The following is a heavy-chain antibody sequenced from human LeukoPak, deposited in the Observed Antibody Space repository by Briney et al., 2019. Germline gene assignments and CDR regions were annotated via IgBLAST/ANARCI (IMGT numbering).Heavy chain of an antibody. D-gene: IGHD3-9*01. J-gene: IGHJ4*02. CDR1: GYTFTGYY. Sequence: ASVKVSCKASGYTFTGYYMHWVRQAPGQGLEWMGWINPNSGGTNYAQKFQGRVTMTRDTSISTAYMELSRLRSDDTAVYYCARGERYFDWLLPPDYWGQGTLVTVSS. CDR2: INPNSGGT. CDR3: ARGERYFDWLLPPDY. V-gene: IGHV1-2*02.